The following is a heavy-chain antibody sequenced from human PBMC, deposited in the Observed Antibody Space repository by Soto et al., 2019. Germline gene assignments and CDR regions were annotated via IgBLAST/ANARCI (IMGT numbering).Heavy chain of an antibody. CDR3: ARGLPGGFDP. CDR2: IGVGGDT. V-gene: IGHV3-13*01. Sequence: PGGSLRLSCAASGFIFGNYDMHWVRQATGGGLEWVSRIGVGGDTNYLGSVKGRFTVSRENAKNSLFLQMNSLRVGDTAVYYCARGLPGGFDPWGQGTLVTVS. J-gene: IGHJ5*02. CDR1: GFIFGNYD. D-gene: IGHD3-10*01.